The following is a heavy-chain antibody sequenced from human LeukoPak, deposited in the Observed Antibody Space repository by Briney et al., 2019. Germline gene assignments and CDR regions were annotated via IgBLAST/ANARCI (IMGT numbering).Heavy chain of an antibody. CDR3: ARVDSGSACAS. Sequence: GGSLRLSCAASGFTLSSYSMHWVRQAPGKGLEFASAISRNGRNTYYANSVKGRFTISRDISKNTLYLQMGSLRPEDMAVYYCARVDSGSACASWGQGILVTVSS. J-gene: IGHJ1*01. CDR1: GFTLSSYS. V-gene: IGHV3-64*01. D-gene: IGHD6-19*01. CDR2: ISRNGRNT.